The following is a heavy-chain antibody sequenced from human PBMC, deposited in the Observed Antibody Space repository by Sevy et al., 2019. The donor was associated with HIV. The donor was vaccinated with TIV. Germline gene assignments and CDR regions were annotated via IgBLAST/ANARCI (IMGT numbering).Heavy chain of an antibody. Sequence: GGSLRLSCTASGFTFSSYWMSWVRQAPGKGLEWVANIKQDGSEKYYVDSVKGRFTISRDNAKNSLYLQMNSLRAEDTAVYYCARKDYYDRGAFDYWGQGTLVTVSS. CDR1: GFTFSSYW. J-gene: IGHJ4*02. CDR2: IKQDGSEK. CDR3: ARKDYYDRGAFDY. V-gene: IGHV3-7*03. D-gene: IGHD3-22*01.